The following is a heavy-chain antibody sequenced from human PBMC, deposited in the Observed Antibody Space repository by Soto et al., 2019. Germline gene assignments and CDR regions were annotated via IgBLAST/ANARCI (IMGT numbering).Heavy chain of an antibody. V-gene: IGHV1-8*01. CDR1: GYTFTSYD. J-gene: IGHJ6*02. D-gene: IGHD1-1*01. Sequence: QVQLVQSGAEVKKPGASVKVPCKASGYTFTSYDINWVRQATGQGLEWMGWMNPNSGNTGYAQKFRGRVTMTRNTSISTAYMELSSLRSEDTAVYYCARERTGTTSMDVWGQGTTVTVSS. CDR2: MNPNSGNT. CDR3: ARERTGTTSMDV.